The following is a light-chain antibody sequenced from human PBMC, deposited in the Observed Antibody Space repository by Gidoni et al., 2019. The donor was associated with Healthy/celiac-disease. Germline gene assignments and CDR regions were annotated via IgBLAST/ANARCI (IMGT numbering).Light chain of an antibody. V-gene: IGKV3-20*01. CDR1: QSVSSSY. Sequence: IVLTQSPGTLSLSPGESATLSCRASQSVSSSYLAWYQQKPGQAPRLLIYGASSRATVIPDRFSGSGSGTDFTLTISRLEPEDFAVYYCQQYGSSPSTFGGGTKVEIK. CDR3: QQYGSSPST. CDR2: GAS. J-gene: IGKJ4*01.